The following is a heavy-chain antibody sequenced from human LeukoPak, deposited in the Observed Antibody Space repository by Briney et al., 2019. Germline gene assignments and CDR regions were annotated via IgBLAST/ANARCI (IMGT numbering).Heavy chain of an antibody. Sequence: SETLSLTCTVSGGSISTSNYYWGWIRQPPGKGLEWIGSIYDSGSTYYKPSLKSRVTISVDTSRNQFSLKLSAVTAADTALYYCARRVGAAEYFDYWGQGTLVTVSS. D-gene: IGHD1-26*01. CDR1: GGSISTSNYY. V-gene: IGHV4-39*01. CDR3: ARRVGAAEYFDY. CDR2: IYDSGST. J-gene: IGHJ4*02.